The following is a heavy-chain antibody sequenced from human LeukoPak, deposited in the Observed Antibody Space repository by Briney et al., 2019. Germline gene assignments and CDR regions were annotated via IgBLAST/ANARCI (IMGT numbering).Heavy chain of an antibody. J-gene: IGHJ4*02. CDR1: GGSLSDYY. D-gene: IGHD3-3*01. V-gene: IGHV4-59*01. Sequence: SETLSLTCTVSGGSLSDYYWNWIRQPPGKGLEWIGYVHYSGSTNYKPSLKSRVTISVDTSENQFSLELTSVTAADTAVYYCARGTNVNYWGQGTLVTVSS. CDR3: ARGTNVNY. CDR2: VHYSGST.